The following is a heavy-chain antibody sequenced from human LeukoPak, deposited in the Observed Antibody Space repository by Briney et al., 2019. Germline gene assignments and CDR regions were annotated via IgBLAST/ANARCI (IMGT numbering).Heavy chain of an antibody. J-gene: IGHJ4*02. CDR2: IHPGDSDT. CDR1: EYSFINYW. Sequence: GESLKISCKGSEYSFINYWIGWVRQMPGKGLEWMAIIHPGDSDTKYSPSFQGQVTISADKSITTAFLQWSSLKASDTAMYYCAILSSGWYYFDYWGQGTLVTVSS. V-gene: IGHV5-51*01. CDR3: AILSSGWYYFDY. D-gene: IGHD6-19*01.